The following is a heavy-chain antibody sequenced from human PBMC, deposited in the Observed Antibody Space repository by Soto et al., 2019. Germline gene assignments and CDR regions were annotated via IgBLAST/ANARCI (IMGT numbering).Heavy chain of an antibody. CDR2: ISSSSSTI. CDR1: GFTFSSYS. Sequence: EVQLVESGGGLVQPGGSLRLSCAASGFTFSSYSMHWVRQAPGKGLEWVSYISSSSSTIYYADSVKGRFTISRDKAKNSLYQQMTSLRAEDTCMNYCAIQSTECLLFATWGQGTRVPVS. V-gene: IGHV3-48*01. D-gene: IGHD2-21*02. J-gene: IGHJ5*02. CDR3: AIQSTECLLFAT.